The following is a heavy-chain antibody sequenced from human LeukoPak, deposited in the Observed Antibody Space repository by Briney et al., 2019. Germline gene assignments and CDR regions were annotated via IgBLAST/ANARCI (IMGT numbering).Heavy chain of an antibody. Sequence: SETLSLTCGVSGGSVCDNSWRTWIRQPPGKGLEWIGEVHLDGRTNFHPSLKSRLTMSVDLSANHVSLKLTSVTAADTAVYYCAREGSLDRPLDYSGQRTLVTVSS. CDR2: VHLDGRT. J-gene: IGHJ4*02. D-gene: IGHD3-16*01. CDR3: AREGSLDRPLDY. CDR1: GGSVCDNSW. V-gene: IGHV4-4*02.